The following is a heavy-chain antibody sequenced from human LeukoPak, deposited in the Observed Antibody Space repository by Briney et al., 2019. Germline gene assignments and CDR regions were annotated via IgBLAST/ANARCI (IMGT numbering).Heavy chain of an antibody. CDR1: GYTFTSYG. CDR3: AREGYCSGTTCDKPFDY. D-gene: IGHD2-2*01. V-gene: IGHV1-18*01. CDR2: ISAYNGNT. J-gene: IGHJ4*02. Sequence: ASVKVSCKASGYTFTSYGISWVRQAPGQGLEWMGWISAYNGNTNYAQKLQGRVTMTTDTSTSTAYMELRSLRSDDTAVYYCAREGYCSGTTCDKPFDYWGQGTLVTVAS.